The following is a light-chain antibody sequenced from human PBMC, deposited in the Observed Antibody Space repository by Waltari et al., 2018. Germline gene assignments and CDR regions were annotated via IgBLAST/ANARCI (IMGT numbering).Light chain of an antibody. CDR1: ALQKNY. CDR3: YSTDSSGNHRGV. J-gene: IGLJ3*02. V-gene: IGLV3-10*01. Sequence: SYELTQPPSVSVSPGQTARITCSGDALQKNYAYWYQQKSGQAPVLVIYEDSKRPAGIPERFSGASSGTMATLTISGAQVEDEADYYCYSTDSSGNHRGVFGGGTKLTVL. CDR2: EDS.